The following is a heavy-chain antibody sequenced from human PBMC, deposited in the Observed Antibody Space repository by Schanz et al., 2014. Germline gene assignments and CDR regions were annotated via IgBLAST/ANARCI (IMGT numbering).Heavy chain of an antibody. CDR1: GFTLSNYA. J-gene: IGHJ4*02. Sequence: EVQLLESGGGLVQPGGSLRLSCAASGFTLSNYAMSWVRQAPGKGLEWVSAISGGGGTTYCADSVKGRFTISRDNAKNSLYLEMNSLRAEDTALYYCARDRRNADLDYWGQGTLVTVSS. CDR2: ISGGGGTT. D-gene: IGHD1-1*01. V-gene: IGHV3-23*01. CDR3: ARDRRNADLDY.